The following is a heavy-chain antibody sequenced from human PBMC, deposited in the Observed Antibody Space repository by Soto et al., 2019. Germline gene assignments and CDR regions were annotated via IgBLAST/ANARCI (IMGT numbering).Heavy chain of an antibody. V-gene: IGHV2-5*02. Sequence: QITLKESGPTLVKPTQTLTLTCTFSGFSLSTSGVGVGWIRQPPGKALEWLALIYWDDDKRNSPSLKSRLIITKDTSKNRVVLTMTNMDPVDTATYYCAHTPTVTGGFDYWGQGTLVTVSS. CDR3: AHTPTVTGGFDY. D-gene: IGHD4-17*01. CDR2: IYWDDDK. J-gene: IGHJ4*02. CDR1: GFSLSTSGVG.